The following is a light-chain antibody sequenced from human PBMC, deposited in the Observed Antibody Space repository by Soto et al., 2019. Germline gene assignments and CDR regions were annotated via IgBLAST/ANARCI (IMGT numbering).Light chain of an antibody. CDR3: LQEYTYPLT. CDR2: VAS. V-gene: IGKV1-6*01. CDR1: QDIRHD. J-gene: IGKJ5*01. Sequence: AIPMTQSPFSPSPSVVGKVTITRRASQDIRHDLAWYQKRTGKDPKILIYVASTLQSGVPSRFSGGGSGTDFNLTISRLQTEDFATYDCLQEYTYPLTFGGGTRLEIK.